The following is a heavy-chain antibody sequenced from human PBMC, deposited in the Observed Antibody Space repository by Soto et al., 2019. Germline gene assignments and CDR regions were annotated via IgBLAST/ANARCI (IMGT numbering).Heavy chain of an antibody. V-gene: IGHV4-30-4*01. CDR2: ISYSGNT. CDR3: ARGAYLNRSGYYYFQH. CDR1: GDSVTSGDDY. Sequence: QVQLQESGPGLVKPSQTLSLTCSVSGDSVTSGDDYWTWVRQSPGKVLEWIGYISYSGNTAYNPSLSSRLTISLDTSKNHFSLKLHAATAADTAVYYCARGAYLNRSGYYYFQHWGQGTPVTVSS. J-gene: IGHJ1*01. D-gene: IGHD3-22*01.